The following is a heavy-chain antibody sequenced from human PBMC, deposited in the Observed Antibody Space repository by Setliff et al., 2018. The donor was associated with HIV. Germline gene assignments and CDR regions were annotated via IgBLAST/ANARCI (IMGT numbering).Heavy chain of an antibody. J-gene: IGHJ5*02. CDR1: GGSMNIHY. CDR2: ISYSGVT. D-gene: IGHD6-19*01. Sequence: PSETLSLTCTVSGGSMNIHYWTWIRQPPGKGLEWIGSISYSGVTHDNPSLKSRFTISVDKSNNHFSLRVTSVTAADTAVYYCARAPRGSGWYPNWFDPWGQGTLVTVSS. V-gene: IGHV4-59*11. CDR3: ARAPRGSGWYPNWFDP.